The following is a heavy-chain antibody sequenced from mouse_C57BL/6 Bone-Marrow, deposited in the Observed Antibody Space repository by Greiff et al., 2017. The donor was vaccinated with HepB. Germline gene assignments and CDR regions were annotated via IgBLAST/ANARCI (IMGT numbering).Heavy chain of an antibody. CDR2: INPNNGGT. CDR3: EVRRRDFGD. CDR1: GYTFTDYN. D-gene: IGHD2-14*01. J-gene: IGHJ2*01. Sequence: VQLKESGPELVKPGASVKMSCKASGYTFTDYNMHWVKQSHGKSLEWIGDINPNNGGTSYNQKFKGKATLTVNKSSSTDSMEIRSLTSEDSAVYYCEVRRRDFGDWGHGTTLTVAS. V-gene: IGHV1-22*01.